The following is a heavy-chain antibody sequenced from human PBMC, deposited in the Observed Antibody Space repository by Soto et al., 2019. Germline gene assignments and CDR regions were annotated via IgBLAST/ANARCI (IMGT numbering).Heavy chain of an antibody. V-gene: IGHV4-31*03. J-gene: IGHJ5*02. D-gene: IGHD3-22*01. CDR1: VASISSGGYY. Sequence: QVQLQESGPGLVKPSQTLSLTCTVSVASISSGGYYWSWSRQHPGEGLEWIGYIYYSGSTSYNPSLKSRVTISVDTSKNQFSLKLSSVTDADTAVYYCARESKYDTSGYPPWFAPWGQGTLVTVSS. CDR2: IYYSGST. CDR3: ARESKYDTSGYPPWFAP.